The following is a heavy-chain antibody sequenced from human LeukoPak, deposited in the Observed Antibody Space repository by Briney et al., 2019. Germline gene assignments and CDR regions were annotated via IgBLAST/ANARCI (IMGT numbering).Heavy chain of an antibody. CDR3: ARQDNDYPYYGDY. CDR1: GGSISGFY. CDR2: IHYSGST. D-gene: IGHD4-11*01. V-gene: IGHV4-59*08. J-gene: IGHJ4*02. Sequence: SETLSLTCTVSGGSISGFYWSWLRQPPGKGLEWIGYIHYSGSTNYNPSLKSRVTISVDTSKNQFSLKLNSVTAADTAVYYCARQDNDYPYYGDYWGQGTLVTVSS.